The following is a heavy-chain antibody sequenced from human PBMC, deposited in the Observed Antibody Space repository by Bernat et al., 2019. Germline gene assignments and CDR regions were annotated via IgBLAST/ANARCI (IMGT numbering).Heavy chain of an antibody. Sequence: EVQLVQSGAEVKKPGEARRISCKGSGYSFTSYWISWVRQMSGKGLEWMGRIDPSDSYTNYSPSFQGHVTISADKAISAAYLQWSSLKASDTAMYYCARHTSLNWFDPWGQGTLVTVSS. CDR1: GYSFTSYW. D-gene: IGHD2-2*02. V-gene: IGHV5-10-1*01. CDR3: ARHTSLNWFDP. J-gene: IGHJ5*02. CDR2: IDPSDSYT.